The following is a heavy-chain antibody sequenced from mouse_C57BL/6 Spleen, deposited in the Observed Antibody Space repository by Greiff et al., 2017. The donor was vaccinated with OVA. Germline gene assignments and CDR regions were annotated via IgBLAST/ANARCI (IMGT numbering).Heavy chain of an antibody. CDR1: GYTFTSYW. CDR2: IDPSDSYT. Sequence: VQLQQPGAELVMPGASVKLSCKASGYTFTSYWMHWVKQRPGQGLEWIGEIDPSDSYTNYNQKFKGKSTLTVDKSSSTADMQLSSLTSEDSAVYYCARLGANSDYWGQGTTLTVSS. D-gene: IGHD3-1*01. J-gene: IGHJ2*01. V-gene: IGHV1-69*01. CDR3: ARLGANSDY.